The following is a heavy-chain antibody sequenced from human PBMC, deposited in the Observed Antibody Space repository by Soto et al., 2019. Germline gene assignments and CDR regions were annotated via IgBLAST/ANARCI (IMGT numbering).Heavy chain of an antibody. V-gene: IGHV1-2*04. CDR2: INPNSGGT. J-gene: IGHJ6*02. Sequence: ASVKVSCKXSGYTFTGYYMHWVRQAPGQGLEWMGWINPNSGGTNYAQKFQGWVTMTRDTSISTAYMELSRLRSDDTAVYYCARGPYYYYGMDVWGQGTTVTVSS. CDR3: ARGPYYYYGMDV. CDR1: GYTFTGYY.